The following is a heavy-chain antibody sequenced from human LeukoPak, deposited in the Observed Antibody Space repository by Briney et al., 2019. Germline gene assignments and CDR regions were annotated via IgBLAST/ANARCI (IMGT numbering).Heavy chain of an antibody. J-gene: IGHJ4*02. Sequence: PGGSLRLSCAASGFPFSNNVMTWVRQAPGRGLDWLSAISGGGDTYYADSVKGRFTISRDNSKNILYLQMSSLTAEDTAVYYCAKTFPYGTTWFGFCDYWGQGALVTVSS. CDR1: GFPFSNNV. D-gene: IGHD3-10*01. CDR2: ISGGGDT. V-gene: IGHV3-23*01. CDR3: AKTFPYGTTWFGFCDY.